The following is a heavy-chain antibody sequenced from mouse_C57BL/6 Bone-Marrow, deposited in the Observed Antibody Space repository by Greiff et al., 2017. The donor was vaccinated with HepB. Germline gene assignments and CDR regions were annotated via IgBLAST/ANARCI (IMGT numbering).Heavy chain of an antibody. CDR2: IYPGSGNT. CDR1: GYSFTSYY. J-gene: IGHJ2*01. D-gene: IGHD1-1*01. V-gene: IGHV1-66*01. Sequence: VQLQQSGPELVKPGASVKISCKASGYSFTSYYIHWVKQRPGQGLEWIGWIYPGSGNTKYNEKFKGKATLTADTSSSTAYMQLSSLTSGDSAVYYGARPITTVVADYWGQGTTLTVSS. CDR3: ARPITTVVADY.